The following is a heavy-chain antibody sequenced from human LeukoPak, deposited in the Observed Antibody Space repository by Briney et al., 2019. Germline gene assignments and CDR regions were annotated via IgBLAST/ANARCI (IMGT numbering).Heavy chain of an antibody. CDR1: GGSISSIIYY. CDR2: IYYSGST. CDR3: ARLSPYSSGWYEDY. J-gene: IGHJ4*02. Sequence: PSETLSLTCTVSGGSISSIIYYWGWIRQPPGKGLEWIGSIYYSGSTYYNPSLKSRVTIFVDTSKNQFSLKLSPVTAADTAVYYCARLSPYSSGWYEDYWGQGTLVTVSS. D-gene: IGHD6-19*01. V-gene: IGHV4-39*01.